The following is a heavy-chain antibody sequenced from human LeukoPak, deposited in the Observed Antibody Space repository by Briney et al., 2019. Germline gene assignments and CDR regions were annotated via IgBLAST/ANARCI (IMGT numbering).Heavy chain of an antibody. CDR2: IYHSGST. J-gene: IGHJ4*02. Sequence: SETLSLTCTVSGYSISSGYYWGWIRQPPGKGLEWIGSIYHSGSTYYNPSLKSRVTISVDTSKNQFSLKLSSVTAADTAVYYCASYVFWSGGAYYFDYWGQGTLVTVSS. CDR3: ASYVFWSGGAYYFDY. CDR1: GYSISSGYY. D-gene: IGHD3-3*01. V-gene: IGHV4-38-2*02.